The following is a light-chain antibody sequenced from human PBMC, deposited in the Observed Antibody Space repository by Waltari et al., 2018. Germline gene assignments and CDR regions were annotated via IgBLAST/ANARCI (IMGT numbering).Light chain of an antibody. CDR1: SNDLGYYNY. J-gene: IGLJ3*02. CDR3: TSFSTISTSL. Sequence: QSALTQPASVSGSPGQSITISCTRTSNDLGYYNYVSWYQSQSGKAPKLLIYDVTERPSGVSNRVSGSKAGNTASLTSSGLQANDEADYYCTSFSTISTSLFGGGTKVTVL. CDR2: DVT. V-gene: IGLV2-14*03.